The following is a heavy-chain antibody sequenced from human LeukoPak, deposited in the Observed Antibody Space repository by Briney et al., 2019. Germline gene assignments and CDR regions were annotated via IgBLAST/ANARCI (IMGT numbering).Heavy chain of an antibody. Sequence: SETLSLTCTVSGGSISSSSYYWGWIRQPPGKGLEWIGSIYYSGSTYYNPSLKSRVTISVDTSKNQFSLKLSSVTAADTAVYYCARLKVIHCGGDCYLYYFDYWGQGTLVTVSS. CDR2: IYYSGST. CDR1: GGSISSSSYY. V-gene: IGHV4-39*07. J-gene: IGHJ4*02. D-gene: IGHD2-21*02. CDR3: ARLKVIHCGGDCYLYYFDY.